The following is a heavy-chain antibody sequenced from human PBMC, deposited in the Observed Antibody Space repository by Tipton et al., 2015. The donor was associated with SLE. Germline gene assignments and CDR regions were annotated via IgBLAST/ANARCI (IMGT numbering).Heavy chain of an antibody. CDR2: IETDGRST. D-gene: IGHD5-24*01. J-gene: IGHJ4*02. V-gene: IGHV3-74*01. Sequence: SLRLSCAASGFTFSSSWMHWVRQVPGKGLAWVSRIETDGRSTAYADSVKGRFTVSRDNAQDTLFLKMNSLRAEDTAVYYCARDPIRGDGYTFDFWGQGTLVTVSS. CDR3: ARDPIRGDGYTFDF. CDR1: GFTFSSSW.